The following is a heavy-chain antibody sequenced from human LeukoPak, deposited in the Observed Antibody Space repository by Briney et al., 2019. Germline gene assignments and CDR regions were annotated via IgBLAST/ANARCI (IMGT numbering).Heavy chain of an antibody. J-gene: IGHJ4*02. CDR2: INRDGSER. CDR1: GFTFSNYW. D-gene: IGHD3-22*01. V-gene: IGHV3-7*03. CDR3: ARDGHYYDSSGPDY. Sequence: GGSLRLSCAASGFTFSNYWMTWVRQAPGKGLEWVANINRDGSERYYVDSVKGRFTISRDDAKSSLYLQMNSLRAEDTAVYYCARDGHYYDSSGPDYWGQGTLVTVSS.